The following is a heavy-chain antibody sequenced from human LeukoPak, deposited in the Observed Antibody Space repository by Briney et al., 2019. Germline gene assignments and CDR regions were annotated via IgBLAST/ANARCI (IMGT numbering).Heavy chain of an antibody. J-gene: IGHJ4*02. CDR2: IKQDGSEK. Sequence: GGSLRLSCAASGFTFSSYWMSWVRQAPGKGLEWVANIKQDGSEKYYVDSVKGRFTISRDNAKNSLYLQMNSLRAEDTAVYYCARDPEISGRTRDYFDYWGQGTLVTVSS. CDR1: GFTFSSYW. V-gene: IGHV3-7*01. CDR3: ARDPEISGRTRDYFDY. D-gene: IGHD1-14*01.